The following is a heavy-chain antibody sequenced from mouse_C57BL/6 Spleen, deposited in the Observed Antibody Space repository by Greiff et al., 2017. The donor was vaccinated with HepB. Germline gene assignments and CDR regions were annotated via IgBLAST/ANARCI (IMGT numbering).Heavy chain of an antibody. J-gene: IGHJ1*03. Sequence: VQLQQSGAELARPGASVKLSCKASGYTFTSYGISWVKQRTGQGLEWIGEIYPRSGNTYYNEKFKGKATLTADKSSSTAYMELRSLTSEDSAVYFCAREELYYYGSSSYWYFDVWGTGTTVTVSS. D-gene: IGHD1-1*01. CDR1: GYTFTSYG. CDR2: IYPRSGNT. V-gene: IGHV1-81*01. CDR3: AREELYYYGSSSYWYFDV.